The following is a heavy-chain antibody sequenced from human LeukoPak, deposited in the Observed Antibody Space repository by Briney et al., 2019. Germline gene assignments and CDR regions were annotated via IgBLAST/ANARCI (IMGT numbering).Heavy chain of an antibody. D-gene: IGHD4-11*01. J-gene: IGHJ1*01. V-gene: IGHV3-7*01. CDR1: GFTFSNYW. CDR3: ATYSTINAREFQY. CDR2: IKYDGSEK. Sequence: GGSLRLSCEASGFTFSNYWMSWVRQAPGKGLEWVANIKYDGSEKYYADSVTGRFTISRDNGKNSLYVQMNSLTVEDTAVYYCATYSTINAREFQYWGQGALVTVSS.